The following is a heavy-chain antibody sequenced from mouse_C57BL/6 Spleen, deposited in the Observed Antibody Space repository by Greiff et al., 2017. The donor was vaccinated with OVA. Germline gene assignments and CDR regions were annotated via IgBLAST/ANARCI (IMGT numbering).Heavy chain of an antibody. Sequence: EVNVVESGGGLVKPGGSLKLSCAASGFTFSSYTMSWVRQTPEKRLEWVATISGGGGNTYYPDSVKGRFTISRDNAKNTLYLQMSSLRSEDTALYYCARHEDYGSSPWFAYWGQGTLVTVSA. D-gene: IGHD1-1*01. CDR2: ISGGGGNT. CDR3: ARHEDYGSSPWFAY. CDR1: GFTFSSYT. V-gene: IGHV5-9*01. J-gene: IGHJ3*01.